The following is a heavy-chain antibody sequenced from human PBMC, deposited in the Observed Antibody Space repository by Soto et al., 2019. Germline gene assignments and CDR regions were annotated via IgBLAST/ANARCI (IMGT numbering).Heavy chain of an antibody. CDR1: GNTVPNYA. Sequence: GASVKVSCKASGNTVPNYAIHWVRQAPGQRLEWMGWINAGNGNAKYSQKFQGRVTITRDTSASTAYVELSSLSSDDAAVYYCARASYYYESSGYYPDYWGQGTLVTVSS. D-gene: IGHD3-22*01. V-gene: IGHV1-3*01. CDR3: ARASYYYESSGYYPDY. J-gene: IGHJ4*02. CDR2: INAGNGNA.